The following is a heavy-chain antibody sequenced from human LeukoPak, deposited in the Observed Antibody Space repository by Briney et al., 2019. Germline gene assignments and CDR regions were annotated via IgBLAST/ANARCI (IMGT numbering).Heavy chain of an antibody. CDR1: GXTFGSYE. CDR2: ISSSGSTI. V-gene: IGHV3-48*03. D-gene: IGHD6-6*01. Sequence: GGSLRLSWAASGXTFGSYEVNWVRQAPGKGLEWVSYISSSGSTIYYADSVKGRFTISRDNAKNSLYLQMNSLRAEDTAVYYCASLGSSPDGYFDYWGQGTLVTVSS. J-gene: IGHJ4*02. CDR3: ASLGSSPDGYFDY.